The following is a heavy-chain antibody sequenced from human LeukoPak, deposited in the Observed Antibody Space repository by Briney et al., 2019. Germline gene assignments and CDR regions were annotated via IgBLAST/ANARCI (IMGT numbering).Heavy chain of an antibody. D-gene: IGHD6-13*01. CDR2: INPNSGGT. Sequence: ASVKVSCKASGYTFTGYYMHWVRQAPGQGLEWMGWINPNSGGTNYAQKFRGRVTMTRDTSISTAYMELSRLRSDDTAVYYCARDRKTEQLGRNWFEPEGQGTLVTVSS. J-gene: IGHJ5*02. CDR1: GYTFTGYY. V-gene: IGHV1-2*02. CDR3: ARDRKTEQLGRNWFEP.